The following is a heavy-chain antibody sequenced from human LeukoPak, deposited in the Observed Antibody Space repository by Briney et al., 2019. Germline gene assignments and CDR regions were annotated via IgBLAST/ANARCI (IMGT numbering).Heavy chain of an antibody. V-gene: IGHV4-39*07. CDR1: GGSISSSSYY. CDR3: ARDKHFWSGYSTTDDY. D-gene: IGHD3-3*02. Sequence: PSETLSLTCTVSGGSISSSSYYWGWIRQPPGKGLEWIGSIYYSGSTYYNPSLKSRVTISVDTSKNQFSLKLSSVTAADTAVYYCARDKHFWSGYSTTDDYWGQGTLVTVSS. CDR2: IYYSGST. J-gene: IGHJ4*02.